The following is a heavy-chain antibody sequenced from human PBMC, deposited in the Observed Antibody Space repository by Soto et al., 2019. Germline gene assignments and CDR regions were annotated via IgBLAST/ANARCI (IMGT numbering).Heavy chain of an antibody. V-gene: IGHV4-30-4*01. D-gene: IGHD2-15*01. CDR3: ARGRYCLTGRCFPNWFDS. CDR2: IYKSATT. J-gene: IGHJ5*01. CDR1: GDSISTVDYF. Sequence: SETLSITCSVSGDSISTVDYFWAWIRQPPGQALEYIGYIYKSATTYYNPSFEGRVAISLDTSKSHFSLNVTSVTAADTAVYFCARGRYCLTGRCFPNWFDSSGQRTLVTVSS.